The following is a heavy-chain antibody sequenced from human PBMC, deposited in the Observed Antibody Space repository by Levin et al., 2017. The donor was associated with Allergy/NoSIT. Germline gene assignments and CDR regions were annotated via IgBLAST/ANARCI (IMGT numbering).Heavy chain of an antibody. Sequence: ASVKVSCKASGYTFTSYAMHWVRQAPGQRLEWMGWINAGNGNTKYSQKFQGRVTITRDTSASTAYMELSSLRSEDTAVYYCARDRGGDYYDSSGYLDVWGQGTTVTVSS. D-gene: IGHD3-22*01. CDR1: GYTFTSYA. J-gene: IGHJ6*02. CDR3: ARDRGGDYYDSSGYLDV. V-gene: IGHV1-3*01. CDR2: INAGNGNT.